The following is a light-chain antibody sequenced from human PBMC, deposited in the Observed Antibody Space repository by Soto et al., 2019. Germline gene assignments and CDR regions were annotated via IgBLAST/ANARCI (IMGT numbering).Light chain of an antibody. J-gene: IGLJ3*02. Sequence: QSVLTQPASVSGSPGQSITISCTGTSSDVGAYDYVSWYQQHPGKAPKLTISEVTNRPSGVSERFSGSKSGNTASLTISGLQADDEGDYYCTSYTTSTTWVFGGGTKLTVL. CDR1: SSDVGAYDY. V-gene: IGLV2-14*01. CDR3: TSYTTSTTWV. CDR2: EVT.